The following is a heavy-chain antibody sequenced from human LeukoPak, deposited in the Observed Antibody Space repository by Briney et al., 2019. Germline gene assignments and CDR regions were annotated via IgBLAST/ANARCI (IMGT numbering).Heavy chain of an antibody. CDR1: GXSFSGYY. D-gene: IGHD3-22*01. Sequence: PSETLSLTCAVYGXSFSGYYWSWIRQPPGKGLEWIGEINHSGNTNYNPSLKSRVTISVDTSKNQFSLKLSSVTAADTAVYYCARGPYDSSRDWGQGTLVTVSS. J-gene: IGHJ4*02. CDR2: INHSGNT. V-gene: IGHV4-34*01. CDR3: ARGPYDSSRD.